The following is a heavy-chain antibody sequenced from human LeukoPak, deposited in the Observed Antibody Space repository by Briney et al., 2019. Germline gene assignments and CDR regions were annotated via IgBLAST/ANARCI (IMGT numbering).Heavy chain of an antibody. CDR3: GRVFGGRFDY. CDR1: GFTFSSYA. V-gene: IGHV3-30-3*01. CDR2: ISYDGSNK. D-gene: IGHD3-10*01. J-gene: IGHJ4*02. Sequence: PGGSPRLSCAASGFTFSSYAMHWVRQAPGKGLEWVAVISYDGSNKYYADSVKGRFTISRDNVKSSLYLQMNSLRAEDTAVYYCGRVFGGRFDYWGKGTLVTVPS.